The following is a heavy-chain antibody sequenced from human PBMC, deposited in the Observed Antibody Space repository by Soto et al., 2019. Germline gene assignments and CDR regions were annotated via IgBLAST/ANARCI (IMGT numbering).Heavy chain of an antibody. V-gene: IGHV4-4*02. Sequence: SETLSLTCAVSGGSISSSNWWSWVRQPPGKGLEWIGEIYHSGSTNYNPSLKSRVTISVDKSKNQFSLKLSSVTAADTAVYYCARARFDFWSGYQSRLYYYGMDVWGQGTTVTVSS. J-gene: IGHJ6*02. CDR2: IYHSGST. D-gene: IGHD3-3*01. CDR3: ARARFDFWSGYQSRLYYYGMDV. CDR1: GGSISSSNW.